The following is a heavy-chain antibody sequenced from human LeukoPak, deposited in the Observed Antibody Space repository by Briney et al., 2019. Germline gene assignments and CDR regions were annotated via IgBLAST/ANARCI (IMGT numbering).Heavy chain of an antibody. V-gene: IGHV1-2*02. J-gene: IGHJ4*02. D-gene: IGHD3-10*01. CDR1: GYTFTGYY. CDR2: INPNSGGT. Sequence: GASVKVSCKASGYTFTGYYMHWVRQAPGQGLEWMGWINPNSGGTNYAQKFQGRVTMTRDTSISTAYMELSRLRSDDTAVYYCARARPGAYGSGSYPDYWGQGTLVTVSP. CDR3: ARARPGAYGSGSYPDY.